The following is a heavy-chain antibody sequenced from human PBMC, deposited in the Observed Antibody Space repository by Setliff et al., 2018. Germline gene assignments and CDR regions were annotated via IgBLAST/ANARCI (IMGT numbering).Heavy chain of an antibody. D-gene: IGHD6-19*01. V-gene: IGHV3-20*01. CDR3: VRLGTVAAGD. CDR2: INWDGRSI. CDR1: GFTFKNNG. Sequence: PGESLKISCAASGFTFKNNGMNWVRQAPGKGLEWVSGINWDGRSIGYADSVKGRFTISRDNAKNSLYLQMNSLRVEDTALYHCVRLGTVAAGDWGQGTLVTVSS. J-gene: IGHJ4*02.